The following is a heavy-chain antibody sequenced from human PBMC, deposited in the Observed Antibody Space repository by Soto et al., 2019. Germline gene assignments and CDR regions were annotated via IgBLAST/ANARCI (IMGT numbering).Heavy chain of an antibody. CDR2: IYHSGST. CDR1: GGSISSSNW. Sequence: SETLPLTFAVSGGSISSSNWCSWVRQPPGKGLEWIGEIYHSGSTNYNPSLKSRVTISVDKSKNQFSLKLSSVTAADTAVYYCASVRGGYYYAMDVWGQGTTVT. D-gene: IGHD3-10*02. J-gene: IGHJ6*02. CDR3: ASVRGGYYYAMDV. V-gene: IGHV4-4*02.